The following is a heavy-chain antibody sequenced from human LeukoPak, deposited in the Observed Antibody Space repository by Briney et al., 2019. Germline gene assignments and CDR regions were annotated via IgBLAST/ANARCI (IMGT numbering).Heavy chain of an antibody. Sequence: GGSLRLSCSASGFTFSNFPMHWVRQAPGKGLEYVSAVSSDGGSTYYADSVRGRFTISRDNSKNTLSLQMGSLRAEDTAVYYCVKAILFGSVSYYADWGQGTLITVSS. CDR3: VKAILFGSVSYYAD. J-gene: IGHJ4*02. CDR1: GFTFSNFP. CDR2: VSSDGGST. D-gene: IGHD3-22*01. V-gene: IGHV3-64D*09.